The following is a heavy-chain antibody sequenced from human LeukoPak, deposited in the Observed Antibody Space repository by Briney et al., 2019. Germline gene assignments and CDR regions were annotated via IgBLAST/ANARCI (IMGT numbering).Heavy chain of an antibody. CDR3: ARSGYSYGDPFDY. CDR2: MNPNSGNT. Sequence: SVNASCKASGYTLTSYDINWERQATGQGLEWMGWMNPNSGNTGHAQKFQGRVTITRNTSITTAYMELSRLRSEDTAVYYCARSGYSYGDPFDYWGQGTLVTVSS. V-gene: IGHV1-8*03. D-gene: IGHD5-18*01. J-gene: IGHJ4*02. CDR1: GYTLTSYD.